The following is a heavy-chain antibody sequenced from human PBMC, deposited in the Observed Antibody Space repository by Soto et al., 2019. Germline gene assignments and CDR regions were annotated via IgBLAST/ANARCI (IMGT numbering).Heavy chain of an antibody. CDR1: GFTFSSDW. CDR2: INTDGSGT. Sequence: GGSLRLSCAASGFTFSSDWMHWVRQAPGKGLVWVSRINTDGSGTTYADSVKGRFTVSRDNAKNSLFLLLNSLRAEDTAVYYCARDKDWAFDYWGQGTLVTVSS. V-gene: IGHV3-74*01. CDR3: ARDKDWAFDY. D-gene: IGHD3-9*01. J-gene: IGHJ4*02.